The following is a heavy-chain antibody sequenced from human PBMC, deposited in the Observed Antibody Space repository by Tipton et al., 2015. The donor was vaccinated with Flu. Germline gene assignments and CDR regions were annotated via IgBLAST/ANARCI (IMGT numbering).Heavy chain of an antibody. V-gene: IGHV4-4*07. CDR1: GDSMSSFY. Sequence: TLSLTCTASGDSMSSFYWSWIRQPAGKGLEFIGRIYTSGTSNYNPSLKSRVSMSLDASKTQFSLNLNSVTAADTAMYYCARGSGSGTHVMFDYWGQGTLVTVSS. D-gene: IGHD3-10*01. J-gene: IGHJ4*02. CDR2: IYTSGTS. CDR3: ARGSGSGTHVMFDY.